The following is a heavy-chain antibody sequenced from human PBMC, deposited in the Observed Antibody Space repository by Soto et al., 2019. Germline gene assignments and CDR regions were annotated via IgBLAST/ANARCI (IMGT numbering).Heavy chain of an antibody. J-gene: IGHJ6*02. D-gene: IGHD4-17*01. CDR2: IYYSGST. Sequence: QVQLQESGPGLVKPSETLSLTCTVSGGSVSSGSYYWSWIRQPPGKGLEWIGYIYYSGSTNYNPSLKSRVTISVDTSKNQFSLKLSSVTAADTAVYYCQGGHGDYPTPYGMDVWGQGTTVTVSS. CDR1: GGSVSSGSYY. CDR3: QGGHGDYPTPYGMDV. V-gene: IGHV4-61*01.